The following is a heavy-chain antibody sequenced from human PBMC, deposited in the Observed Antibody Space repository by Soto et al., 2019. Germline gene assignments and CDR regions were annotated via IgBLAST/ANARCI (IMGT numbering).Heavy chain of an antibody. D-gene: IGHD2-2*01. V-gene: IGHV1-69*13. CDR1: GGTFSSYA. Sequence: PSVKVSCKASGGTFSSYAISWVRQAPGQGLEWMGGIIPIFGTANYAQKFQGRVTITADESTSTAYMELSSLRSEDTAVYYCARDGMVVVPAAVPFSWFDPWGQGTLVNVSS. CDR2: IIPIFGTA. J-gene: IGHJ5*02. CDR3: ARDGMVVVPAAVPFSWFDP.